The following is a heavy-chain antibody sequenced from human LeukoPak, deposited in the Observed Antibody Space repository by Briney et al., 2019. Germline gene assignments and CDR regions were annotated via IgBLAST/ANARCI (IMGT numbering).Heavy chain of an antibody. V-gene: IGHV3-15*01. Sequence: EAGGSLRLSCAASGFTFSRHAMHWVRQAPGKGLEWVGRIKSKTDGGTTDYAAPVKGRFTISRDDSKNTLYLQMNSLKTEDTAVYYCTTHYGDPSPYYGMDVWGQGTTVTVSS. J-gene: IGHJ6*02. CDR2: IKSKTDGGTT. CDR3: TTHYGDPSPYYGMDV. D-gene: IGHD4-17*01. CDR1: GFTFSRHA.